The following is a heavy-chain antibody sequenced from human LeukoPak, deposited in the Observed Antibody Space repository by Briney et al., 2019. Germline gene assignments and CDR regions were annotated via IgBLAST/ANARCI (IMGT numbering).Heavy chain of an antibody. CDR2: IYYSGST. V-gene: IGHV4-39*01. CDR3: TRESSSSPDS. D-gene: IGHD6-6*01. CDR1: GGSFSGYY. Sequence: PSETLSLTCAVYGGSFSGYYWGWVRQPPGKGLEWIGSIYYSGSTSYKPSLKSRLTISLDTSKNLFSLKVSSVTAADTAIYYCTRESSSSPDSWGQGTLVTVSS. J-gene: IGHJ5*01.